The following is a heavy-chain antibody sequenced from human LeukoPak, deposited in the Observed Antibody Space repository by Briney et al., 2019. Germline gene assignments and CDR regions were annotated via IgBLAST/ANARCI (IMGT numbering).Heavy chain of an antibody. D-gene: IGHD6-6*01. CDR1: GGTFSTYT. V-gene: IGHV1-69*02. J-gene: IGHJ4*02. CDR3: ARGGPFPSSSSSREYYLDY. Sequence: SVKVSCKASGGTFSTYTISWVRQAPGQGLEWMGRIIPMLGIANYAQKFQGRVTISADKFTSTAYLALSSLRSEDTAVYYCARGGPFPSSSSSREYYLDYWGQGTLVTVSS. CDR2: IIPMLGIA.